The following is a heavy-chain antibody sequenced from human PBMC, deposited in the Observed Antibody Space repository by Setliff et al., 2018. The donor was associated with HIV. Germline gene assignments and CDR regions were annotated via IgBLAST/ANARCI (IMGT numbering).Heavy chain of an antibody. J-gene: IGHJ5*02. CDR2: IYQSGSI. CDR1: GYSINSGFS. CDR3: ARPRRVRSRAWYWFDI. Sequence: SETLSLTCAASGYSINSGFSRAWIRQPPGQGPQWIGSIYQSGSIYYTPSLQSRVTISVDSSKKQFSLNLFSVTAADTAVYYCARPRRVRSRAWYWFDIWGQGTLVTVSS. V-gene: IGHV4-38-2*01. D-gene: IGHD6-19*01.